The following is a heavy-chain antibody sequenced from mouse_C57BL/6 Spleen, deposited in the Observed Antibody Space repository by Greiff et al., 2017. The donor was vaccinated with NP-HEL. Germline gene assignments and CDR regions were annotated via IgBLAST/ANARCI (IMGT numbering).Heavy chain of an antibody. Sequence: EVQLQQSGPELVKPGASVKMSCKASGYTFTDYNMHWVKQSHGKSLEWIGYINPNNGGTSYNQKFKGKATLTVNKSSSTAYMELRSLTSDDSAVYYCARGSSGYSWFAYWGQGTLVTVSA. V-gene: IGHV1-22*01. CDR2: INPNNGGT. CDR3: ARGSSGYSWFAY. D-gene: IGHD3-2*02. CDR1: GYTFTDYN. J-gene: IGHJ3*01.